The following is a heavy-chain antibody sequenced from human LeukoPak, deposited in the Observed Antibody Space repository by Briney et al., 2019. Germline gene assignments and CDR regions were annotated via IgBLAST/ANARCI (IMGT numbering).Heavy chain of an antibody. CDR2: IYSRGST. CDR3: ARGRYCSADICSGGDAFDI. D-gene: IGHD2-15*01. Sequence: SETLSLTCTVSGGSISSYYWSWIRQPAGKGLEWIGRIYSRGSTNNNPSLKSRVTMSVDTSKNQFSLKLSSVTAADTAVYYCARGRYCSADICSGGDAFDIWGQGQWSPSLQ. J-gene: IGHJ3*02. V-gene: IGHV4-4*07. CDR1: GGSISSYY.